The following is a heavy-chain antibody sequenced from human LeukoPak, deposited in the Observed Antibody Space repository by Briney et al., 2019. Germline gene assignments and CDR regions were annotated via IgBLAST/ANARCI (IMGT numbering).Heavy chain of an antibody. CDR3: ARRSRYCSSTSCRTYYYGMDV. J-gene: IGHJ6*02. Sequence: ASVKVSCKASGYMLITYGLSWVRQAPGQGLEWMGWINPNSGGTNYAQKFQGRVTMTRDTSISTAYMELSRLRSDDTAVYYCARRSRYCSSTSCRTYYYGMDVWGQGTTVTVSS. V-gene: IGHV1-2*02. CDR1: GYMLITYG. D-gene: IGHD2-2*01. CDR2: INPNSGGT.